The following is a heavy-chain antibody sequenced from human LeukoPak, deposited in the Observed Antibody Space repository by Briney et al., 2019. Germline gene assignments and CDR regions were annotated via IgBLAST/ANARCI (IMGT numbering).Heavy chain of an antibody. J-gene: IGHJ4*02. D-gene: IGHD6-6*01. CDR3: ANSRGYLYGSSPYFDD. CDR2: ISGSGDST. CDR1: GFTFSNYA. V-gene: IGHV3-23*01. Sequence: GGSLRLSCAASGFTFSNYAMSWVRQAPGKGLEWVSVISGSGDSTYYADSVKGRFTISRDNSKNTLYLQMNSLRAEDTAVYYCANSRGYLYGSSPYFDDWRQGTLVTVSS.